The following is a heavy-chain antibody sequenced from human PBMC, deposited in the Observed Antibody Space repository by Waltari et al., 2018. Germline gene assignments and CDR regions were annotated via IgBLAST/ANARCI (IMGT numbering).Heavy chain of an antibody. V-gene: IGHV3-7*02. D-gene: IGHD2-8*01. CDR2: IKEDGSEK. CDR1: GFPFGRSW. CDR3: ATMGVGRFDY. Sequence: EVQLVESGGGLVQPGGSLRPSCSASGFPFGRSWMGWVRQAPGKGLEWVAKIKEDGSEKDYVDSVKGRFTISRDNAKNSLYLQMDSLRAEDTAVYYCATMGVGRFDYWGQGTLVTVSS. J-gene: IGHJ4*02.